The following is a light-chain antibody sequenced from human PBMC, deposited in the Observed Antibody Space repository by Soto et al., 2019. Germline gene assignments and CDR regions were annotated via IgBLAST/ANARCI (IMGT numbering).Light chain of an antibody. CDR1: QSVSNNY. CDR3: QQYGSSPPYT. V-gene: IGKV3-20*01. J-gene: IGKJ2*01. CDR2: GSS. Sequence: EVVLTQSPGTLSLSPGERATLSCRASQSVSNNYFAWYQQKPGQAPRLLIFGSSDRATGIPDRFSGSGSGTDSTLTISRLEAEDFAVYYCQQYGSSPPYTFGQGTQLEIK.